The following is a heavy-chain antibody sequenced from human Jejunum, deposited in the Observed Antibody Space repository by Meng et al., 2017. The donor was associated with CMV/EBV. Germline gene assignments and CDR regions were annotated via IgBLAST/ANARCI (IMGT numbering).Heavy chain of an antibody. J-gene: IGHJ6*02. D-gene: IGHD2-8*02. CDR2: IYYSGTT. CDR1: ISSSMYS. V-gene: IGHV4-39*01. CDR3: ARGVLEVSNYYYGMDV. Sequence: ISSSMYSWAWIRQPPGKGLEWIGSIYYSGTTFYNPSLKSRVTISGDMSNNQFSLTLSSLTAADTAVFYCARGVLEVSNYYYGMDVWGQGTTVTVSS.